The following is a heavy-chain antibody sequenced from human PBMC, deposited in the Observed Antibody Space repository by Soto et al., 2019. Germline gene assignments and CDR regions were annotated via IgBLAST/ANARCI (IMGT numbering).Heavy chain of an antibody. D-gene: IGHD6-6*01. CDR1: GGTFSSYA. J-gene: IGHJ6*02. Sequence: VKVSCKASGGTFSSYAISWVRQAPGQGLEWMGGIIPIFGTANYAQKFQGRVTITADESTSTAYMELSSLRSEDTAVYYCARDLQIAARPAPYYYGMDVWGQGTTVTVSS. V-gene: IGHV1-69*01. CDR3: ARDLQIAARPAPYYYGMDV. CDR2: IIPIFGTA.